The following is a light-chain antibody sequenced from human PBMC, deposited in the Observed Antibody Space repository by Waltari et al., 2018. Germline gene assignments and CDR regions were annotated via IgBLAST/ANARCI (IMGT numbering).Light chain of an antibody. Sequence: DIQMTQSPSSLSASVGDRVTITCRASQSISSYLNWYQQKPGKAPNLLIYAASSLQSGVPSRFSGSGSGTDFTLTISSLHPDDFATYYCQQYDSFSYTFGQGTKLEIK. V-gene: IGKV1-39*01. CDR2: AAS. CDR1: QSISSY. CDR3: QQYDSFSYT. J-gene: IGKJ2*01.